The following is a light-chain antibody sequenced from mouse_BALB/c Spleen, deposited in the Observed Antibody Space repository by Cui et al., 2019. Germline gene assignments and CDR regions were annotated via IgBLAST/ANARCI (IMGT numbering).Light chain of an antibody. V-gene: IGKV8-28*01. J-gene: IGKJ4*01. CDR2: GAS. CDR3: QNDHSYPFT. CDR1: QSLLNSGNQKNY. Sequence: DIVMTQSPSSLSVSAGEKVTISCKSSQSLLNSGNQKNYLAWYQQKPGQPPKLLIYGASTRESGVPDRFTGSGSGTDFTLTISSVQAEDLAVYYCQNDHSYPFTFGSGTKLEIK.